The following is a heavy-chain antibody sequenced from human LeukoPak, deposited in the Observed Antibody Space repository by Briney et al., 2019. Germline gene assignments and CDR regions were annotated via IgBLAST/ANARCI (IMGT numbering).Heavy chain of an antibody. CDR2: IKYSGHT. CDR3: ARRRDHLTVIRGAPNARLFDP. V-gene: IGHV4-34*01. Sequence: SETLSLTCEVYGGSLSPYWWSWIRQPPGKGLEWIGEIKYSGHTNYNPSLESRVTISVDTSKKQFSLKLSSVTAADTAVYFCARRRDHLTVIRGAPNARLFDPWGQGTLVAVSS. CDR1: GGSLSPYW. D-gene: IGHD3-10*01. J-gene: IGHJ5*02.